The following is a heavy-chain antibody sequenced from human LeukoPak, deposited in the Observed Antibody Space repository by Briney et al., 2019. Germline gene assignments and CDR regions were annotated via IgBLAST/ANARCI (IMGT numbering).Heavy chain of an antibody. D-gene: IGHD4-11*01. CDR2: IYYSGST. Sequence: KPSETLSLTCTVSGGSISSYYWSWIRQPPGKGLEWIGYIYYSGSTNYNPSLKSRVTISVVTSKNQFSLKLSSVTAADTAVYYCASYDYSFGWFDPWGQGTLVTVSS. J-gene: IGHJ5*02. CDR1: GGSISSYY. CDR3: ASYDYSFGWFDP. V-gene: IGHV4-59*01.